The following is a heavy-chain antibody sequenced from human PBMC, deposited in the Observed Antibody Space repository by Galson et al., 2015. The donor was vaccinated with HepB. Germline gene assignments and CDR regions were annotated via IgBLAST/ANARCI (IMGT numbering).Heavy chain of an antibody. CDR3: ARSYSSLQDWFDP. CDR2: ISYSGST. CDR1: GGSISSYH. D-gene: IGHD6-13*01. J-gene: IGHJ5*02. V-gene: IGHV4-59*01. Sequence: ETLSLTCTVSGGSISSYHWSWIRQPPGKGLEWIGYISYSGSTNYNPSLKSRVTISVDTSKNQFSLKLSSVTAADTAVFYCARSYSSLQDWFDPWGQGTLVTVSS.